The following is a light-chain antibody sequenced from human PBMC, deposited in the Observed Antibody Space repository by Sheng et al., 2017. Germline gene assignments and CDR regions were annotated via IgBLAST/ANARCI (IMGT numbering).Light chain of an antibody. J-gene: IGLJ1*01. CDR1: HIGSKS. Sequence: SYQMTQPPSVSVAPGKTASITCGGDHIGSKSVHWYQQKAGQAPLLVLYDDRDRPSGIPERFSGSNSGNTATLTISRVEAGDEADYYCQLWERSSNHFYVFGTGTKVTVL. CDR3: QLWERSSNHFYV. CDR2: DDR. V-gene: IGLV3-21*01.